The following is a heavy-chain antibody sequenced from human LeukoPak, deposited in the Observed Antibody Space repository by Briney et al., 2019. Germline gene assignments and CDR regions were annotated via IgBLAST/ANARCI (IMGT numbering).Heavy chain of an antibody. CDR1: GDSISRRSSY. Sequence: SETLSLTCSVSGDSISRRSSYWTWIRQPAGRGLEWIGRIYNSGATNYNPSLSSRVTISVNTSKNQFSLKLSSVTAADTAVYYCARGTPLISFDIWGQGTMVTVSS. V-gene: IGHV4-61*02. D-gene: IGHD2-15*01. CDR3: ARGTPLISFDI. CDR2: IYNSGAT. J-gene: IGHJ3*02.